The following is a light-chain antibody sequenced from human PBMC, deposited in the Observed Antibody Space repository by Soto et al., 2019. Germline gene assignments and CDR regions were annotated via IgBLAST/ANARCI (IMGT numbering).Light chain of an antibody. CDR2: DVS. V-gene: IGLV2-14*01. CDR1: SSDVGSYNY. J-gene: IGLJ1*01. Sequence: QSALAQPASVSGSPGQSITISCTGTSSDVGSYNYVSWYQQHPGKAPKLLIYDVSDRPSGVVNRFSGSKSGNTASLTTSGLQTEDEADYYCSSYTSNRTYVFGNGTKVTVL. CDR3: SSYTSNRTYV.